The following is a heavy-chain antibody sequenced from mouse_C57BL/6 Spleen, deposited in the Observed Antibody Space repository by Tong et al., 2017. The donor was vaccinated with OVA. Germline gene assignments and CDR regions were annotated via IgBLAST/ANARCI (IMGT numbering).Heavy chain of an antibody. V-gene: IGHV1-82*01. CDR2: IYPGDGDT. CDR1: GYAFSSSW. Sequence: VQLQESGAELVKPGASVKISCKASGYAFSSSWMNWVKQRPGKGLEWIGRIYPGDGDTNYNGKFKGKATLTADKSSSTAYMQLSSLTSEDSAVYFCARSEPFAYWGQGTLVTVSA. CDR3: ARSEPFAY. J-gene: IGHJ3*01.